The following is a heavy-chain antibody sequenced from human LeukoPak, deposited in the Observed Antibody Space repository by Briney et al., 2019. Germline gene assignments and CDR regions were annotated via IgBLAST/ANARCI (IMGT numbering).Heavy chain of an antibody. CDR2: IRYDGSNK. CDR1: GFTFSSYG. CDR3: ARASTSLYYYYYYMDV. J-gene: IGHJ6*03. V-gene: IGHV3-30*02. Sequence: GGSLRLSCAASGFTFSSYGMHWVRQAPGKGLEWVAFIRYDGSNKYYADSVKGRFTISRDNSKNTLYLQMNSLRAEDTAVYYCARASTSLYYYYYYMDVWGKGTTVTVSS. D-gene: IGHD2-2*01.